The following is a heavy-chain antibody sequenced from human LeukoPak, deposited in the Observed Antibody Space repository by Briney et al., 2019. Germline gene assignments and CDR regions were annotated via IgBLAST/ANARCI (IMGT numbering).Heavy chain of an antibody. J-gene: IGHJ5*02. Sequence: SETLSLTCTVSGGSISTYYWSWIRQPAGKGLEWIGRIYTSGSTDYNPSLKSRVTMSVDTSKNQFSLKLTSVTAADTAMYYCVRDRGLGGWFDPWGQGTLVTVSS. CDR3: VRDRGLGGWFDP. V-gene: IGHV4-4*07. D-gene: IGHD2-15*01. CDR1: GGSISTYY. CDR2: IYTSGST.